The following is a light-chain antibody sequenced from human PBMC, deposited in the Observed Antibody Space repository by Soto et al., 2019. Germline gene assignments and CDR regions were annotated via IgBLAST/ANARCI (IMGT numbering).Light chain of an antibody. J-gene: IGLJ2*01. Sequence: QSVLTQPPSVSAAPGQKVTISCSGSSSNIGNNYVSWYQQLPGTAPKLLIYENNKRPSGIPDRFSGSKSGTSATLGITVLQSGDEADYYCGTWDSSLSADVVFGGGTKLAVL. CDR2: ENN. CDR3: GTWDSSLSADVV. CDR1: SSNIGNNY. V-gene: IGLV1-51*02.